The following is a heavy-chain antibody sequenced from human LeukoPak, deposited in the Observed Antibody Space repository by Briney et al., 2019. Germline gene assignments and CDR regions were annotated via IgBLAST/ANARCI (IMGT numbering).Heavy chain of an antibody. CDR2: INHGGST. D-gene: IGHD1-14*01. J-gene: IGHJ4*02. V-gene: IGHV4-34*01. Sequence: SETLSLTCAVYGGSFSGYYWSWIRQPPGKGLEWIGEINHGGSTNYNPSLKSRVTISVDTSKNQFSLKLSSVTAADTAVYYCARGNPYYFDYWGQGTLVTVSS. CDR1: GGSFSGYY. CDR3: ARGNPYYFDY.